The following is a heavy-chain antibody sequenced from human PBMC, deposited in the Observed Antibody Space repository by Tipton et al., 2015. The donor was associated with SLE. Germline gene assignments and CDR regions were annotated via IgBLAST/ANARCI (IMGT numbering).Heavy chain of an antibody. CDR3: ARDRIGGGLPWYFDL. Sequence: QSGPEVKQPGSSVKVSCKASGGSFNNHAVSWVRQAPGEGLEWLGGIVPLFRSTDYAQRFQGRLTISADDSTSTVYMELRSLRVDDTAVYFCARDRIGGGLPWYFDLWGRGTLVSVSS. D-gene: IGHD3-10*01. V-gene: IGHV1-69*01. CDR2: IVPLFRST. J-gene: IGHJ2*01. CDR1: GGSFNNHA.